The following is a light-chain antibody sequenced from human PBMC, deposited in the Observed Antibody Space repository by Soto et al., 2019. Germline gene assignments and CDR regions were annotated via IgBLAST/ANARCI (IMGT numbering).Light chain of an antibody. V-gene: IGKV1-5*03. CDR1: QNISNW. J-gene: IGKJ4*01. Sequence: DIQMTQSPSTLSASVGDRVTITCRASQNISNWLAWYQQKPGQAPKLLIYKASSLQNGVTSRFSGSGSGTDFTLTISSLQPEDVATYYCQKCKVAPFTFGGGTKVDIK. CDR2: KAS. CDR3: QKCKVAPFT.